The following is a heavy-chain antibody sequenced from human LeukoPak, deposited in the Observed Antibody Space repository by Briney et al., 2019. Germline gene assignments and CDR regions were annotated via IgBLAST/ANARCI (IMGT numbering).Heavy chain of an antibody. J-gene: IGHJ4*02. V-gene: IGHV4-39*01. D-gene: IGHD5-24*01. Sequence: PSETLSLTCTVSGGSISSSSYYWGWIRQPPGKGLEWIGSIYYSGSTYYNPSLKSRVTISVGTSKNQFSLKLSSVTAADTAVYYCARVPYGYNPLYFDYWGQGTLVTVSS. CDR2: IYYSGST. CDR1: GGSISSSSYY. CDR3: ARVPYGYNPLYFDY.